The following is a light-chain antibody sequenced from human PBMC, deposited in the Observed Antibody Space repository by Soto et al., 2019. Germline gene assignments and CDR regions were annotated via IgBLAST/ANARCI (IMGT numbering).Light chain of an antibody. CDR3: LQDHDDSWT. CDR2: AAS. V-gene: IGKV2-29*01. Sequence: IVMTQTPLSLSVTPGQPASISCKSSQSLLQSDGNTYLYWFLQKPGQPPQLLIYAASSLQSGVPSRFRGSRSGTEFTLTVSSLQPEDFATYYCLQDHDDSWTFGQGTKVDIK. CDR1: QSLLQSDGNTY. J-gene: IGKJ1*01.